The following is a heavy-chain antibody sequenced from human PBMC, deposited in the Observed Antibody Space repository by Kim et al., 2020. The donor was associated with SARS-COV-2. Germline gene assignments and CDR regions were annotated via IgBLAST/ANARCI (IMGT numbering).Heavy chain of an antibody. D-gene: IGHD2-15*01. Sequence: ASVKVSCKASGYTFTGYYMHWVRQAPGQGLEWMGRINPNSGGTNYAQKFQGRVTMTRDTSISTAYMELSRLRSDDTAVYYCARGVAGYNYYYYGMDVWGQGTTVTVSS. CDR3: ARGVAGYNYYYYGMDV. CDR2: INPNSGGT. CDR1: GYTFTGYY. J-gene: IGHJ6*02. V-gene: IGHV1-2*06.